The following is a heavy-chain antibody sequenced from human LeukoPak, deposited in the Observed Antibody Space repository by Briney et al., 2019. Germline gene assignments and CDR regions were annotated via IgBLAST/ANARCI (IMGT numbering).Heavy chain of an antibody. J-gene: IGHJ4*02. CDR3: ARVYPPSGDY. Sequence: GGSLRLSCAASGFPFSANWMHWVRQAPEKGLVWVSRINDDGSRTYYADSVEGRFTISRDNSKNTLYLQMNSLRAEDTAVYYCARVYPPSGDYWGQGTLVTVSS. V-gene: IGHV3-74*01. CDR1: GFPFSANW. CDR2: INDDGSRT. D-gene: IGHD2/OR15-2a*01.